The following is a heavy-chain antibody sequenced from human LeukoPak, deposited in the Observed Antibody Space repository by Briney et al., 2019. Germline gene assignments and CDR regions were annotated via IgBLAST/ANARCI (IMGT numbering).Heavy chain of an antibody. V-gene: IGHV1-18*01. CDR2: ISGYNGKT. Sequence: ASVKVSCKASGYKFIDFGITWMRQAPGQGLEWMGWISGYNGKTNYAQKFQGRVTMTTDTSTSTVYLELRSLRSDDTAVYYCARWEPGSWFDSWGQGTLVTISS. CDR1: GYKFIDFG. J-gene: IGHJ5*01. CDR3: ARWEPGSWFDS. D-gene: IGHD1-14*01.